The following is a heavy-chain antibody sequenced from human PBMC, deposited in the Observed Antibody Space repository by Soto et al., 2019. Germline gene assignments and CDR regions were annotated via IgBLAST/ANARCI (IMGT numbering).Heavy chain of an antibody. D-gene: IGHD6-13*01. CDR1: GGSVSSGSYY. CDR2: IYYSGST. V-gene: IGHV4-61*01. Sequence: SETLSLTCTVSGGSVSSGSYYWSWIRQPPGKGLEWIGYIYYSGSTNYNPSLKSRVTISVDTSKNQFSLKLSSVTAADTAVYYCAFGXDGIAAAGYYYYYGMDVWGQGTTVTVSS. CDR3: AFGXDGIAAAGYYYYYGMDV. J-gene: IGHJ6*02.